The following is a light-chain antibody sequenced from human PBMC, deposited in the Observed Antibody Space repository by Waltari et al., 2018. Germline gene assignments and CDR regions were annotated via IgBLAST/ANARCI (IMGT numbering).Light chain of an antibody. Sequence: QSVLTQPPSVSAGPRQRVTISCSGRNSNIGHNAVNCYQQFPGKAPKLLVYSDDLLPSGVSDRFSGSKSGTSGSLAISGLQSEDEADYYCSSWDDSLNAWVFGGGTKLTVL. CDR1: NSNIGHNA. CDR2: SDD. V-gene: IGLV1-36*01. CDR3: SSWDDSLNAWV. J-gene: IGLJ3*02.